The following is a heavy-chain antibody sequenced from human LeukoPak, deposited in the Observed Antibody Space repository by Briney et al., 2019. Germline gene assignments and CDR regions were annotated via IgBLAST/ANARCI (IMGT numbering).Heavy chain of an antibody. CDR2: FYHGGST. V-gene: IGHV4-38-2*02. J-gene: IGHJ4*02. CDR1: GYSISTGYY. D-gene: IGHD2-15*01. CDR3: ASLGSAYFFGF. Sequence: SETLSLTCTVSGYSISTGYYWDWIRQPPGKGLEWIGTFYHGGSTYSPSLKSRVTISVDTSEKQFSLQLNSVTAADTAVYYCASLGSAYFFGFWGQGLLVTVSS.